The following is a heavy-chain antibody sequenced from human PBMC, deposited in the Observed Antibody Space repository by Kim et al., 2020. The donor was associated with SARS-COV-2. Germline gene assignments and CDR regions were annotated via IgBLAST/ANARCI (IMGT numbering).Heavy chain of an antibody. Sequence: ASVKVSCKASGYTFTSYYMHWVRQAPGQGLEWMGIINPSGGSTSYAQKFQGRVTMTRDTSTSTVYMELSSLRSEDTAVYYCARGLRVYYYGSGSPGVDYWGQGTLVTVSS. CDR2: INPSGGST. J-gene: IGHJ4*02. V-gene: IGHV1-46*01. CDR3: ARGLRVYYYGSGSPGVDY. D-gene: IGHD3-10*01. CDR1: GYTFTSYY.